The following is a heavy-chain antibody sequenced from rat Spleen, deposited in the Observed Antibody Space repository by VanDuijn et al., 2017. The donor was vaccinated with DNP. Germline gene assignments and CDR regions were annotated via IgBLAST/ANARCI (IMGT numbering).Heavy chain of an antibody. CDR3: ARHNGFDY. Sequence: EVQLVESGGGFVQPGRSLKLSCAASGFTFSEHAMAWVRQAPKKGLEWVATITYSGGSTYYRDSVKGRFTISRDNANSTLYLQMDSLRSEDTATYYCARHNGFDYWGQGVVVTVSS. V-gene: IGHV5-17*01. CDR2: ITYSGGST. J-gene: IGHJ2*01. CDR1: GFTFSEHA.